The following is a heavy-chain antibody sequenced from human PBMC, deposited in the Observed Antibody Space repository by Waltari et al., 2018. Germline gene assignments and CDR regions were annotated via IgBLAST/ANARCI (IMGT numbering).Heavy chain of an antibody. D-gene: IGHD3-10*01. CDR2: VDPEDGET. CDR3: ATDRDQGVSDYGDAFDI. V-gene: IGHV1-69-2*01. Sequence: EVQLVQSGAEVKKPGATVKISCKVSGYTFTDYYMHWVQRAPGKGLEWMGLVDPEDGETIYAEKFQGRVTITADTSTDTAYMELSSLRSEDTAVYYCATDRDQGVSDYGDAFDIWGQGTMVTVSS. J-gene: IGHJ3*02. CDR1: GYTFTDYY.